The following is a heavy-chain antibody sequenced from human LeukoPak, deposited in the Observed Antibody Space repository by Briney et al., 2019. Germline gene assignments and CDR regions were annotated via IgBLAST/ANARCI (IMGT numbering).Heavy chain of an antibody. J-gene: IGHJ4*02. CDR1: GGSISSSCYY. Sequence: SETLSLTCTVSGGSISSSCYYWGWLRQPPGKGLEGLVSIYSSGRTYYNPSLKRRVTISVDTSKNQFSLKLISLTKAETAVYYCARLTAAAATGVDYWGQGNLVSVSS. CDR2: IYSSGRT. CDR3: ARLTAAAATGVDY. D-gene: IGHD6-13*01. V-gene: IGHV4-39*01.